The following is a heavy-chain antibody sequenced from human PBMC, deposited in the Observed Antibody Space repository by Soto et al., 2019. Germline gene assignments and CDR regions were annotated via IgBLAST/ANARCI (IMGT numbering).Heavy chain of an antibody. CDR3: AKDKRDYYYYYMDV. Sequence: LRLSCAASGFTFDDYAMHWVRQAPGKGLEWVSGISWNSGSIGYADSVKGRFTISRDNAKNSLYLQMNSLRAEDTALYYCAKDKRDYYYYYMDVWGKGTTVTVSS. J-gene: IGHJ6*03. CDR1: GFTFDDYA. V-gene: IGHV3-9*01. CDR2: ISWNSGSI.